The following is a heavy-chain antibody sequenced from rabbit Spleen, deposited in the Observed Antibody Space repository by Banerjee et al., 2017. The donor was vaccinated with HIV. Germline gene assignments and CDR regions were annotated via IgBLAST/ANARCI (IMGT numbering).Heavy chain of an antibody. CDR1: GFSFSNSQY. CDR3: VREAGYGGYGDANL. J-gene: IGHJ4*01. V-gene: IGHV1S45*01. CDR2: IYLGSGGGI. Sequence: QEQLVESGGGLVQPEGSLTLTCTASGFSFSNSQYMCWVRQAPGKGLEWIACIYLGSGGGIYTASWAKGRFTISKTSSTTVTLQMTSLTAADTATYFCVREAGYGGYGDANLWGPGTLVTVS. D-gene: IGHD6-1*01.